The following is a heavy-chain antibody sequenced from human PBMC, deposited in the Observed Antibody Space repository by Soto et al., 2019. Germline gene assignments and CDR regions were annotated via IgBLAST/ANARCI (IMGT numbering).Heavy chain of an antibody. Sequence: ASVKVSCKASGYPFTTYGINWVLQTPGQGLEWMGWISVSNGYTNYAQNLQGRGSMTADTSTNVAYMELRSLRSDDTAVYYCTRENAAAASPTLDYWGHGTLVTVSS. D-gene: IGHD6-13*01. J-gene: IGHJ4*01. CDR3: TRENAAAASPTLDY. V-gene: IGHV1-18*01. CDR1: GYPFTTYG. CDR2: ISVSNGYT.